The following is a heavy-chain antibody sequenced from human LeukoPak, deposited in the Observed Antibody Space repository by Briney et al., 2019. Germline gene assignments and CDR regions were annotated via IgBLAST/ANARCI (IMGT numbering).Heavy chain of an antibody. CDR3: ARESIAVAGAPFDY. CDR1: GFTFSSYE. J-gene: IGHJ4*02. CDR2: ISSGSTI. D-gene: IGHD6-19*01. V-gene: IGHV3-48*03. Sequence: PGGSLRLSCAASGFTFSSYEMNWVRQAPGKGLEWVSYISSGSTIYDADSVKGRFTISRDNAKNSLYLQMNSLRAEDTAVCYCARESIAVAGAPFDYWGQGTLVTVSS.